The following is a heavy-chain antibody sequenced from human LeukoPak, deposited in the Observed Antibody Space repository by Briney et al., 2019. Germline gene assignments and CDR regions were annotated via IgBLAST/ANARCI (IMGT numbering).Heavy chain of an antibody. CDR1: GFTFSDYC. V-gene: IGHV3-11*01. Sequence: PGGSLRLSCAASGFTFSDYCMSWIRQAPGKGLEWVSYISSSGSTIYYADSVKGRFTISRDNAKNSLYLQMNSLRAEDTAVYYCARVRYYYDSSGYYYGLYFDYWGQGTLVTVSS. CDR3: ARVRYYYDSSGYYYGLYFDY. J-gene: IGHJ4*02. CDR2: ISSSGSTI. D-gene: IGHD3-22*01.